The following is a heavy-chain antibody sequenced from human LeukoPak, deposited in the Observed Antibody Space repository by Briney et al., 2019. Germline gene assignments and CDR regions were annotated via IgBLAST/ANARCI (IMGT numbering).Heavy chain of an antibody. CDR3: AKDRGYGSGSYYAYYFDS. V-gene: IGHV3-23*01. Sequence: GGSLRLSCAASGFTFSNYAVSWVRQAPGEGLEWVSAISGSGASIYYADSVRGRFTISRDNSKNRLYPQMNSLRAEDTALYYCAKDRGYGSGSYYAYYFDSWGQGTLVTVSS. J-gene: IGHJ4*02. CDR2: ISGSGASI. D-gene: IGHD3-10*01. CDR1: GFTFSNYA.